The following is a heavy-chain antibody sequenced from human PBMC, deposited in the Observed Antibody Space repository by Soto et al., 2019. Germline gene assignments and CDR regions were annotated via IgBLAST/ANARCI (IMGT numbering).Heavy chain of an antibody. CDR2: LHSGGDT. CDR1: GIPVSSNY. Sequence: EVQLVESGGGLVQPGGSLRLSCVASGIPVSSNYMTWVRQAPGKGLEWVSVLHSGGDTYYANSVKGRFTISRHDSTPTLFLQMNSLTAEDTAVYYCARDGPYYYASRMDVWGQGTTVTVSS. V-gene: IGHV3-53*04. D-gene: IGHD3-10*01. CDR3: ARDGPYYYASRMDV. J-gene: IGHJ6*02.